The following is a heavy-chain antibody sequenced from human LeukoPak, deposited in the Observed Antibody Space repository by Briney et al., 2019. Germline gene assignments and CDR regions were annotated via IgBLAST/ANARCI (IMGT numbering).Heavy chain of an antibody. CDR1: GGSFSGYY. CDR3: ARVGPIVATTDDAFDI. Sequence: PSETLSLTSAVYGGSFSGYYWSWIRQPPGKGLEWIGEINHSGSTNYNPSLKSRVTISVDTSKNQFSLKLSSVTAADTAVYYCARVGPIVATTDDAFDIWGQGTMVTVSS. V-gene: IGHV4-34*01. CDR2: INHSGST. J-gene: IGHJ3*02. D-gene: IGHD5-12*01.